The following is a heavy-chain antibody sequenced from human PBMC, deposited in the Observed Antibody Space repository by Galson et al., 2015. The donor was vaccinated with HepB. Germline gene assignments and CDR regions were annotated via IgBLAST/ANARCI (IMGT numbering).Heavy chain of an antibody. CDR2: IRSKAYGGTT. D-gene: IGHD6-19*01. CDR3: TRGSGSGWFHYYYYGMHF. Sequence: SLRLSCAASGFTFGDYAMSWVRQAPGKGLEGVGFIRSKAYGGTTEYAASVKGRFTISRDDSKSIAYLQMKSLKTEYTAEDHCTRGSGSGWFHYYYYGMHFWGQGTPVTVSS. CDR1: GFTFGDYA. J-gene: IGHJ6*02. V-gene: IGHV3-49*04.